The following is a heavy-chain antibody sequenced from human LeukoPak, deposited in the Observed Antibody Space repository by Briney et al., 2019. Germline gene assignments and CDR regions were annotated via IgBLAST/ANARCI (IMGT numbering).Heavy chain of an antibody. V-gene: IGHV4-61*02. J-gene: IGHJ6*03. CDR1: GGSISSGTYY. D-gene: IGHD4-11*01. Sequence: SETLSLTCTVSGGSISSGTYYWSWIRQPAGKGLEWIGRIYSSGSTNYNPSLKSRVTISVDTSKNQFSLKLSSVTAADTAVYYCARGRHDYPTAYYYYYYMDVWGKGTTVTVSS. CDR2: IYSSGST. CDR3: ARGRHDYPTAYYYYYYMDV.